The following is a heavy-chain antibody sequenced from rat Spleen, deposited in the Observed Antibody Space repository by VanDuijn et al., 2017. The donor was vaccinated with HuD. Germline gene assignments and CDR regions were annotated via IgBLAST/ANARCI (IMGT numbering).Heavy chain of an antibody. CDR1: GFTFSNYD. CDR3: ARWTRYFDY. V-gene: IGHV5-29*01. J-gene: IGHJ2*01. D-gene: IGHD1-4*01. Sequence: EVQLVESGGGLVQPGRTLKLSCAASGFTFSNYDMAWVRQAPTKGLEWVATINYDGRSTFYRDSVRARFTISRDNAKSTLYLQMNSLRSEDTATYYCARWTRYFDYWGQGVMVTVSS. CDR2: INYDGRST.